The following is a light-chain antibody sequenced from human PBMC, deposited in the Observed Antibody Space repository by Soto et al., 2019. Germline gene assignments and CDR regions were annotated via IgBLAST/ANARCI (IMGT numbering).Light chain of an antibody. CDR3: CSYAGSYDYV. CDR2: GNS. J-gene: IGLJ1*01. CDR1: SSNIGAGYD. Sequence: QSVLTQPPSVSGAPGQRVTISCTGSSSNIGAGYDVHWYQQLPGTAPKLLIYGNSNRPSGVPDRFSGSKSGTSASLAITGLQAEDEATFYCCSYAGSYDYVFGTGTKVTVL. V-gene: IGLV1-40*01.